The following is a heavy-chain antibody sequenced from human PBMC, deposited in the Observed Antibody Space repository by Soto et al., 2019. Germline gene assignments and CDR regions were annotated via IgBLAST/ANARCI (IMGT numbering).Heavy chain of an antibody. V-gene: IGHV1-69*01. CDR2: ISPIFGTA. Sequence: QVQLVQSGAEVKKPGSSVKVSCKASGGTFSSYAISWVRHAPGQGLEWMGGISPIFGTANYAQKFQGRVTIPADESTSTAYMELSSLSSEDKAVDYCARGGASEDTIDYWGQGTLDTDST. CDR3: ARGGASEDTIDY. CDR1: GGTFSSYA. D-gene: IGHD1-26*01. J-gene: IGHJ4*02.